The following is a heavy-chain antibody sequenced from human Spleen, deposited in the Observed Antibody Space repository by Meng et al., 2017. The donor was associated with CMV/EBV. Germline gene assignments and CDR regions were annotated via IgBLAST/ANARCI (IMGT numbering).Heavy chain of an antibody. D-gene: IGHD3-22*01. CDR1: GGSISSYY. Sequence: ESLKISCTVSGGSISSYYWSWIRQPPGKGLEWIGYIYNSGSSDYNPSLKSRVTISEDTSRNQFSLKVTSVTAADTAVYYCARTSYSDSSGYYSHDYWGQGTLVTVSS. CDR3: ARTSYSDSSGYYSHDY. J-gene: IGHJ4*02. CDR2: IYNSGSS. V-gene: IGHV4-59*12.